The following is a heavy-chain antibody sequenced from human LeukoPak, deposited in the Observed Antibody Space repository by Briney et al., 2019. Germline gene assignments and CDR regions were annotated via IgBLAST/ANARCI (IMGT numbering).Heavy chain of an antibody. CDR2: INPNSGGT. J-gene: IGHJ6*03. V-gene: IGHV1-2*02. Sequence: VASVKVSRKASGYTFTGYYMHWVRQAPGQGLEWMGWINPNSGGTNYAQKFQGRVTMTRDTSISTAYMELSRLRSDDTAVYYCASGRRVVPADPIEYYYYYMDVWGKGTTVTVSS. CDR1: GYTFTGYY. CDR3: ASGRRVVPADPIEYYYYYMDV. D-gene: IGHD2-2*01.